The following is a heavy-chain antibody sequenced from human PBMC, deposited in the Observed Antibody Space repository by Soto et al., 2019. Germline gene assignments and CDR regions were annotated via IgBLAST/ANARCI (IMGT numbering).Heavy chain of an antibody. J-gene: IGHJ4*02. CDR2: ISYDGSNK. CDR1: GFTFSSYG. V-gene: IGHV3-30*18. Sequence: QVQLVESGGGVVQPGRSLRLSGAASGFTFSSYGMHWVRQAPGKGLEWVAVISYDGSNKYYADSVKGRFTISRDNSKNTLYLQMNSLRAEDTAVYYCAKLLGGNSDFDYWGQGTLVTVSS. CDR3: AKLLGGNSDFDY. D-gene: IGHD2-21*02.